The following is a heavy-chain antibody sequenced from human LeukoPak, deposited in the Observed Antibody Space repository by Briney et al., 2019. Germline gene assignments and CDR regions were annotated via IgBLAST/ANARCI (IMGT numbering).Heavy chain of an antibody. D-gene: IGHD3-9*01. CDR2: INWNGGST. CDR1: GFTFGDYG. J-gene: IGHJ4*02. Sequence: PGGSLRLSCAASGFTFGDYGMSWVRQAPGKGLEWVSGINWNGGSTGYADSVKGRFTISRDNAKNSLYLQMNSLRAEDTALYYCAKGVDILTGYYDYWGQGTLVTVSS. V-gene: IGHV3-20*04. CDR3: AKGVDILTGYYDY.